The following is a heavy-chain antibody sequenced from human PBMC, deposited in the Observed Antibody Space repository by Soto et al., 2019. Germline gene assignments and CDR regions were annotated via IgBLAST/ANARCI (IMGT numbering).Heavy chain of an antibody. V-gene: IGHV1-69*12. CDR2: IIPIFGTA. D-gene: IGHD3-22*01. J-gene: IGHJ4*02. Sequence: QVQLVQSGAEVKKPGSSVKVSCKASGGTFSSYAISWVRQAPGQGLEWMGGIIPIFGTANYAQKFQGRVTITADESTSTAYMELSSLKSEDTAVYYCARTRYYYDSSGYYLEVGDYWGQGTLVTVSS. CDR3: ARTRYYYDSSGYYLEVGDY. CDR1: GGTFSSYA.